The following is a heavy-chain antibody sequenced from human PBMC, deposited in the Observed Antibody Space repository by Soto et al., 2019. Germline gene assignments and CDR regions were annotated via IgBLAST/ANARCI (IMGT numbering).Heavy chain of an antibody. D-gene: IGHD3-10*01. Sequence: EVQLLESGGGLVQPGGSLRLSCAASGFTFNNYAMTWVLQAPGKGLEWVSAISVGGDTTSYADSVKGRFTVSRDGSKNTLYLQMSSLRAEDTALYYCAKGRGGAGSLTPRVDFCGQGTLVTVSS. J-gene: IGHJ4*02. V-gene: IGHV3-23*01. CDR3: AKGRGGAGSLTPRVDF. CDR1: GFTFNNYA. CDR2: ISVGGDTT.